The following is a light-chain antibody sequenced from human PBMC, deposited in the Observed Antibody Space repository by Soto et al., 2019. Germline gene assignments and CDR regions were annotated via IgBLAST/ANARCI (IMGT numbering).Light chain of an antibody. CDR1: QSVSSS. Sequence: EIVLTQSPATLSLSPGERATLACSASQSVSSSLAWYQQKPGQAPRLLIYGASNGATGTPARFSGAGSGTDFTLTISGLEPEDFAVYYCQQRSNWPPITFGQGTRLEIK. CDR3: QQRSNWPPIT. CDR2: GAS. V-gene: IGKV3-11*01. J-gene: IGKJ5*01.